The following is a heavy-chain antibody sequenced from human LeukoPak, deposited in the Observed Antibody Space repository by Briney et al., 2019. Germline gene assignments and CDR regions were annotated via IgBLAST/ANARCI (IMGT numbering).Heavy chain of an antibody. CDR3: ARGVGRSLYSSSPYNWFDP. CDR1: GFTFSSYW. V-gene: IGHV3-7*01. Sequence: GGSLRLSCAASGFTFSSYWMSWVRQAPGKGLEWVANIKQDGSEKYYVDSVKGRFTISRDNSKNTLYLQMNSLRAEDTAVYYCARGVGRSLYSSSPYNWFDPWGQGTLVTVSS. CDR2: IKQDGSEK. D-gene: IGHD6-13*01. J-gene: IGHJ5*02.